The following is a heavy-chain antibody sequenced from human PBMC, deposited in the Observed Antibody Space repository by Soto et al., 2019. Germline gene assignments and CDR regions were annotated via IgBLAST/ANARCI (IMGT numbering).Heavy chain of an antibody. Sequence: SEPLSLTCTVSGGSVTSDEDYWTWIRQSPGKGLEWIGYISNSGSTGYNPSLKTRLSMSVDRSKNQFTLRLTSVTAADTAVYFCATESGSTYGYFAQWGKGTQVTVSS. CDR2: ISNSGST. CDR3: ATESGSTYGYFAQ. D-gene: IGHD5-18*01. CDR1: GGSVTSDEDY. V-gene: IGHV4-30-4*01. J-gene: IGHJ4*02.